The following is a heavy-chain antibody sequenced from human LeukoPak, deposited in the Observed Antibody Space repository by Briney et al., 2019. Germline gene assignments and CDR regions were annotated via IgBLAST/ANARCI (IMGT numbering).Heavy chain of an antibody. CDR1: GDSFTGYY. J-gene: IGHJ4*02. Sequence: SETLSLTCAVYGDSFTGYYFTWVRQPPGKGLEWIAEIHHAGATTYSPSLKSRVTISLDASKNQISLRLRSVTAADTAVYFCTRGRLPDYFFDSWGQGTPVTVSS. D-gene: IGHD3-16*01. CDR3: TRGRLPDYFFDS. V-gene: IGHV4-34*01. CDR2: IHHAGAT.